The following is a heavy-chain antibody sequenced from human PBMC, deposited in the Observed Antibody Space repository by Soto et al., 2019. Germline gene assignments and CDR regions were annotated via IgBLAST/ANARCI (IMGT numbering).Heavy chain of an antibody. CDR2: IYGDGTT. D-gene: IGHD7-27*01. V-gene: IGHV3-66*01. CDR1: GFTVSSNS. CDR3: ARDGDLNY. Sequence: EVPLVESGGGLVQPGGSLRLSCAASGFTVSSNSMSWVRQAPGKGLEWVSIIYGDGTTYYADSVKGRFTISRDSSKNTQYLHMNSLRAEDTAVYYCARDGDLNYWGQGTLVTVSS. J-gene: IGHJ4*02.